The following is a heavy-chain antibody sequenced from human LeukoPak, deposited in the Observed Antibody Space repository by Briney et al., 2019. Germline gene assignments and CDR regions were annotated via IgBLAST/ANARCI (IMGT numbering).Heavy chain of an antibody. J-gene: IGHJ4*02. V-gene: IGHV3-23*01. Sequence: GGSLRLSCAASEFTFRNYAMSWVRQAPGRGLEWVSVISGSGDSTYYADSVKGRFTISRDNSKNTLYLQMNSLRGEDTAVYYCAKGRYTSSWYFDYWGQGTLVTVSS. CDR3: AKGRYTSSWYFDY. CDR1: EFTFRNYA. CDR2: ISGSGDST. D-gene: IGHD6-13*01.